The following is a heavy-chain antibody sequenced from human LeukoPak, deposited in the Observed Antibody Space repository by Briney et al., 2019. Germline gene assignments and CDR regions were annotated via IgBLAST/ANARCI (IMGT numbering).Heavy chain of an antibody. CDR1: GGSVSSGSYY. CDR3: ARGGRGYSYEIDY. J-gene: IGHJ4*02. Sequence: PSETLSLTCTVSGGSVSSGSYYWSWIRQPPGKGLEWIGYIDYSGSTNYNPSLKSRVIISVDTSNNQFSLKLSSVTAADTAVYYCARGGRGYSYEIDYWGQGTLVTVSS. V-gene: IGHV4-61*01. CDR2: IDYSGST. D-gene: IGHD5-18*01.